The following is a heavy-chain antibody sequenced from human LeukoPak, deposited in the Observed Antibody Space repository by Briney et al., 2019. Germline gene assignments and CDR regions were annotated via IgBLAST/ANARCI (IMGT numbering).Heavy chain of an antibody. CDR3: ARNRWMDY. CDR1: AYTFTDYY. CDR2: INPNSGT. D-gene: IGHD1-1*01. Sequence: ASVNVSCKSSAYTFTDYYMHWVRQAPGQGLEWMGWINPNSGTNYSQKFQGRVTMTRYTSISTAYMELTRLTSDDTAVYYCARNRWMDYWGQGTLVTVSS. V-gene: IGHV1-2*02. J-gene: IGHJ4*02.